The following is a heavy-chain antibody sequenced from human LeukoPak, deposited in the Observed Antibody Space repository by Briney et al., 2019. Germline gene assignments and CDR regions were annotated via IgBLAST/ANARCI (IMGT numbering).Heavy chain of an antibody. CDR2: IYDSGTT. D-gene: IGHD6-25*01. CDR1: GGSISSSSYY. V-gene: IGHV4-39*07. Sequence: SETLSLTCTVSGGSISSSSYYWGWIRQPPGRGLEWIGTIYDSGTTYYDPSLKSRVTLFVDTSNKQFSLKLTSVTAADTAVYYCARVAAATDAFDIWGQGTMVTVSS. CDR3: ARVAAATDAFDI. J-gene: IGHJ3*02.